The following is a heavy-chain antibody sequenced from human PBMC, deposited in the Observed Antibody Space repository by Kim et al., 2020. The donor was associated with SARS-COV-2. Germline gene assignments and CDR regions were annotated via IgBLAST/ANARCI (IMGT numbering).Heavy chain of an antibody. CDR3: VRGKRYPGYSLYYFDY. CDR2: IYYSGST. CDR1: GGSISSYY. J-gene: IGHJ4*01. D-gene: IGHD1-26*01. V-gene: IGHV4-59*01. Sequence: SETLSLTCTVSGGSISSYYWSWIRQPPGKGLEWIGYIYYSGSTNYNPSLKSRVTISVDTSKNQFSLKLSSVTAADTAVYFCVRGKRYPGYSLYYFDYWG.